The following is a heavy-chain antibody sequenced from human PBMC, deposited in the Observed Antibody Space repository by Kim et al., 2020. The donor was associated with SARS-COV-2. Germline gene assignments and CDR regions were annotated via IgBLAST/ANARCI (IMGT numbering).Heavy chain of an antibody. V-gene: IGHV3-30*18. D-gene: IGHD3-16*02. J-gene: IGHJ4*02. CDR2: ISYDGSNK. Sequence: GGSLRLSCAASGFTFSSYGMHWVRQAPGKGLEWVAVISYDGSNKYYADSVKGRFTISRDNSKNTLYLQMNSLRAEDTAVYYCAKGAPPHDTYDYVWGSYRYFEYYFDYWGQGTLATVSS. CDR3: AKGAPPHDTYDYVWGSYRYFEYYFDY. CDR1: GFTFSSYG.